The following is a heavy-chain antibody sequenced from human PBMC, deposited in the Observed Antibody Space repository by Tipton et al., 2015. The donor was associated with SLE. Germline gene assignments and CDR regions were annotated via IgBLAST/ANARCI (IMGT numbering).Heavy chain of an antibody. Sequence: GLVKPSETISLTCSVSGVSISGHYWNWIRQPPGKGLEWIGYISYSGSTNYNPSLQSRTTISVDTSKNQFSLKLSSLTAADTAVYYCARGGRSSWYFYFDYWSQGTLVTVSS. CDR3: ARGGRSSWYFYFDY. CDR2: ISYSGST. V-gene: IGHV4-59*11. D-gene: IGHD6-13*01. CDR1: GVSISGHY. J-gene: IGHJ4*02.